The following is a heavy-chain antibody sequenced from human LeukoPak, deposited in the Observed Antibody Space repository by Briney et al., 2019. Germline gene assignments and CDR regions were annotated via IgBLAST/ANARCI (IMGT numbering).Heavy chain of an antibody. Sequence: QPGGSLRLSCAASGFTFSNYGMNWVRQAPGKGLEWVSYISSSSSYTNYADSVEGRFTISRDNAKNSLYLQMNSLRADDTAVYYCARSGSHDYWGQGTLVTVSS. V-gene: IGHV3-48*04. J-gene: IGHJ4*02. CDR3: ARSGSHDY. CDR1: GFTFSNYG. D-gene: IGHD1-26*01. CDR2: ISSSSSYT.